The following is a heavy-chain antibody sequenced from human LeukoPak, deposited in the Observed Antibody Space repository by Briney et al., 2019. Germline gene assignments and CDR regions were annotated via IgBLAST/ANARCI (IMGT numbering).Heavy chain of an antibody. CDR3: ARGNTGTGDY. CDR2: IKEDGSDY. V-gene: IGHV3-7*03. Sequence: GGSLRLSCAASGFTFSSSAMSWVRQAPGKGLEWVANIKEDGSDYYYVGSVKGRFTISRDNAKNSLYLQMNSLRADDTAVYYCARGNTGTGDYWGQGTLVTVSS. CDR1: GFTFSSSA. J-gene: IGHJ4*02. D-gene: IGHD1/OR15-1a*01.